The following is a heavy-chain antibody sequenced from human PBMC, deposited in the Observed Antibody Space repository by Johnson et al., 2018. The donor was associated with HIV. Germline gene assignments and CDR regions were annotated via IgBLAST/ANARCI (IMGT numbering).Heavy chain of an antibody. V-gene: IGHV3-15*01. D-gene: IGHD3-16*02. CDR3: TLSGYDYRWGGYRYTGLGAFDI. J-gene: IGHJ3*02. CDR1: GFIFSNAW. Sequence: VQLVESGGDLVKPGGSLRLSCAASGFIFSNAWMSWVRQAPGKGLEWVGRIKSKSDGGTTYYAAPVKGRFTISRDDSKHTLFLQMNSLKIEDTAVYYCTLSGYDYRWGGYRYTGLGAFDIWGQGTMVTVSS. CDR2: IKSKSDGGTT.